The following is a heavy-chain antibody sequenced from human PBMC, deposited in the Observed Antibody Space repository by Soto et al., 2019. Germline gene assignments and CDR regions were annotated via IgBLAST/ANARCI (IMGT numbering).Heavy chain of an antibody. D-gene: IGHD3-10*02. Sequence: SLRLSGAASGFTLSNYGMHWVPQAPGKGLEWVAVLHYDGSNKYYADSVKGRVTISRDQSKNTLYLQMNSLRAEDTAVYYCARTPIRQMLHGYFDLWGRGTLVTVSS. J-gene: IGHJ2*01. CDR1: GFTLSNYG. CDR3: ARTPIRQMLHGYFDL. CDR2: LHYDGSNK. V-gene: IGHV3-33*01.